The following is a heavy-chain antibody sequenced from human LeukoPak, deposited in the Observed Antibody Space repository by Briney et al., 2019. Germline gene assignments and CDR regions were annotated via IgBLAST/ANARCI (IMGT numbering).Heavy chain of an antibody. CDR3: ARDTLTTSPFDY. V-gene: IGHV1-2*02. D-gene: IGHD3-22*01. Sequence: GASVKVSCKASGYTFTGYYMHWVRQAPGQGLEWMGWINPNSGGTNYAQKFQGRVTMTRDTSISTAYMELSRLRSDDTAVFYCARDTLTTSPFDYWGQGTLVTVSS. CDR1: GYTFTGYY. CDR2: INPNSGGT. J-gene: IGHJ4*02.